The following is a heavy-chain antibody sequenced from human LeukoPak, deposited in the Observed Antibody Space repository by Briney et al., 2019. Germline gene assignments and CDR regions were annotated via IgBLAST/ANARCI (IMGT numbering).Heavy chain of an antibody. D-gene: IGHD3-3*01. CDR1: GYTFTSYG. Sequence: GASVKVSCKASGYTFTSYGITWVRQAPGQGLEWMGWISAYNGNTNYAQKFQGRVTITTDESTSTAYMELSSLRSEDTAVYYCARAHLKLRFDNWFDPWGQGTLVTVSS. CDR2: ISAYNGNT. V-gene: IGHV1-18*01. J-gene: IGHJ5*02. CDR3: ARAHLKLRFDNWFDP.